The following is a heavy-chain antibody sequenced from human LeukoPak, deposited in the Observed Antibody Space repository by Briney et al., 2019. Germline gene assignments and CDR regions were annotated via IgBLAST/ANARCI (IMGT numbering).Heavy chain of an antibody. J-gene: IGHJ4*02. CDR2: IDYSAKVI. CDR1: GFNIRGYA. D-gene: IGHD3-9*01. V-gene: IGHV3-48*01. Sequence: PGGSLRPACAASGFNIRGYALDWVRQAPGKGLEWLAFIDYSAKVIYYADSVKGRFAISRDDAKNSLYLQMNSLGAEDTAVYYCGRDLPTGYAIDSWGQGALVTVSS. CDR3: GRDLPTGYAIDS.